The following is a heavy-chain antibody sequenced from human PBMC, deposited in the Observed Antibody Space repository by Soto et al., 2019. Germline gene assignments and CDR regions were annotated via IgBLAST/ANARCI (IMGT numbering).Heavy chain of an antibody. J-gene: IGHJ4*02. Sequence: QVQLVQSGAEVKKPGSSVKVSGKASGGTFTTYPINWVRQAPGQGLEWMGGIIPMFGTTNYAQKFQGRVTITADESTSTAYMELNSLTSEDTAIYYCARQFTYSAFQYRGQG. CDR1: GGTFTTYP. CDR2: IIPMFGTT. V-gene: IGHV1-69*01. CDR3: ARQFTYSAFQY. D-gene: IGHD4-4*01.